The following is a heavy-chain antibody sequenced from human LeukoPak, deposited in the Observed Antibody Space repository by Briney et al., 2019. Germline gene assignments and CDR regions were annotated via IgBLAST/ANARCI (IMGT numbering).Heavy chain of an antibody. CDR1: GFTFSTYA. V-gene: IGHV3-23*01. D-gene: IGHD3-22*01. CDR3: AKGLTYYYDSSGYRGDAFDI. CDR2: ISGSGGHT. Sequence: GGSLRLSCAASGFTFSTYAMSWVRQAPGKGLEWVSAISGSGGHTYYADSVKGRFTISRDNSKNTLYLQMNSLRAEDTAVYYCAKGLTYYYDSSGYRGDAFDIWGQGTMVTVSS. J-gene: IGHJ3*02.